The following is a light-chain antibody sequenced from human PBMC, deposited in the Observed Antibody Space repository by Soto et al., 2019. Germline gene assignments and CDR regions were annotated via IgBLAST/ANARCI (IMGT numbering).Light chain of an antibody. V-gene: IGLV2-14*01. Sequence: LTQPASVSGSPGELITISCVGTSGDIGDYNYVYWYQQHPGKVPKVIIYDVSNRPSGVSSRFSGTKSGNTASLTVSLFQAEDEADYYCCSYTRSGALTFGTGTKVTGL. CDR3: CSYTRSGALT. J-gene: IGLJ1*01. CDR1: SGDIGDYNY. CDR2: DVS.